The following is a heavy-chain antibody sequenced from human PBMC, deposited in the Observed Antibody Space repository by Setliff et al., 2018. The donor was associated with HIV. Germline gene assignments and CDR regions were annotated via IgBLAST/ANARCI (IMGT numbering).Heavy chain of an antibody. CDR2: MNPNSGNT. D-gene: IGHD3-22*01. CDR3: ARARRDSYDRGRRNHYYIDV. CDR1: GYTFSSYD. J-gene: IGHJ6*03. V-gene: IGHV1-8*02. Sequence: ASVKVSCKASGYTFSSYDINWVRQATGQGLEWMGWMNPNSGNTGYARKFQGRVTMTRDTSISTAYMELNNLKFADTAVYYCARARRDSYDRGRRNHYYIDVLCTGTTVTVSS.